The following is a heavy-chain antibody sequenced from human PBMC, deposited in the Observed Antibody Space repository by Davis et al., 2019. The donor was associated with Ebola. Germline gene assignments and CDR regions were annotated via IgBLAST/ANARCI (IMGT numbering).Heavy chain of an antibody. V-gene: IGHV1-2*06. D-gene: IGHD1-26*01. CDR1: GYTFTGYY. Sequence: AASVKVSCKASGYTFTGYYIHWVRQAPGQGLEWMGRISPNSGGTNYAQKFQGRVTMTRDTSISTAYMELSRLTSDDTAVYYCTVGGIGGMGDYWGQGTLVTVSS. CDR3: TVGGIGGMGDY. J-gene: IGHJ4*02. CDR2: ISPNSGGT.